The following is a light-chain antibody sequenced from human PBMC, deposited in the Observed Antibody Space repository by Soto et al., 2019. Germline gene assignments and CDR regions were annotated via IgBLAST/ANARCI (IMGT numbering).Light chain of an antibody. V-gene: IGKV1-5*01. J-gene: IGKJ2*02. CDR3: QHYRGKPCT. Sequence: DIQMTQSPSTLSASVGDRVTIACRASQSIDSWLAWYQQKPGKAPKFLIYDASDLESGVPSRFSGSGSGTEFTLTISSLQPDDFATYYCQHYRGKPCTVGQGTKVEIK. CDR1: QSIDSW. CDR2: DAS.